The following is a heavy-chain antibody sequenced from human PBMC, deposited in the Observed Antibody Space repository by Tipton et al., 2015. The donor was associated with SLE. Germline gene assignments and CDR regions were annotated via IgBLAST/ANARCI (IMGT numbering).Heavy chain of an antibody. J-gene: IGHJ1*01. CDR3: ARGALGVAAAGTPVYFQH. D-gene: IGHD6-13*01. V-gene: IGHV3-11*05. CDR2: LSSSSTYT. Sequence: SLRLSCAASGFTFSDYYMSWIRQAPGKGLEWLSYLSSSSTYTNYADSVKGRFTISRDNAKNSLYLQMNSLRAEDTAVYYCARGALGVAAAGTPVYFQHWGQGTLVTVSS. CDR1: GFTFSDYY.